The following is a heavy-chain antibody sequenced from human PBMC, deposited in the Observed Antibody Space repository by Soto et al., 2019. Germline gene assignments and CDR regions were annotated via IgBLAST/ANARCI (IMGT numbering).Heavy chain of an antibody. Sequence: EVQLVESGGGLVKPGGSLRLSCAASGFTFSSYSMNWVRQAPGKGLEWVSSISRSRSYIYYADSVKGRFTISRDNAKKPLYRARNSLRAEDTAEYYCARDGGSSGGWGFDYWCQGTLVTVSS. J-gene: IGHJ4*02. CDR3: ARDGGSSGGWGFDY. CDR1: GFTFSSYS. V-gene: IGHV3-21*01. D-gene: IGHD6-19*01. CDR2: ISRSRSYI.